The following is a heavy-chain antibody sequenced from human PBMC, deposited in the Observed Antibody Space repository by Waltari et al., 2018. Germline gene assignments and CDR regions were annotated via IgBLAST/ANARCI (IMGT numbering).Heavy chain of an antibody. CDR1: GYTFSDHY. CDR3: ARDLFPNFWSGYGFDF. V-gene: IGHV1-2*02. CDR2: INPKSGAT. Sequence: QVHLVQSGAEVRKPGASVRVSCMTSGYTFSDHYIYWVRQAPGQGLEWMGWINPKSGATNPAQKYQGRVTMTTDTSTNTVYMELRRLTSDDTAVYYCARDLFPNFWSGYGFDFWGQGTKVTVSS. D-gene: IGHD3-3*01. J-gene: IGHJ3*01.